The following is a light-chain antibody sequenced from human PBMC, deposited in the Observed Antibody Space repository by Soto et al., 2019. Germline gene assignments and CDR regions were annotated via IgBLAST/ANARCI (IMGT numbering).Light chain of an antibody. Sequence: QSALTQPPSASGSPGQSVTISCTGTSSDVGGYDFVSWYQHHPGKAPKLMIFDVNQRPSGVPDRFSGYKSGNTAALTVSGLQAEYEADYYCTSYEVSNPWECGGGTTLTVL. J-gene: IGLJ3*02. CDR1: SSDVGGYDF. CDR3: TSYEVSNPWE. V-gene: IGLV2-8*01. CDR2: DVN.